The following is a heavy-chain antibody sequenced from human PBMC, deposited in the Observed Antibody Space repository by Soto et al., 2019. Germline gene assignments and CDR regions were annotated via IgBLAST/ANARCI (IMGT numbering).Heavy chain of an antibody. V-gene: IGHV3-23*01. CDR2: IRETGNT. CDR1: GFTCSNYA. J-gene: IGHJ4*02. Sequence: GGSLRPSCAASGFTCSNYAMSWIRQAPGKGLEWVSTIRETGNTYYADSVRGRFATSRDNSENTLYLQMSSLRAEDTAVYYCAKQQMGVTPALDYWGQGTLVTVSS. CDR3: AKQQMGVTPALDY. D-gene: IGHD1-26*01.